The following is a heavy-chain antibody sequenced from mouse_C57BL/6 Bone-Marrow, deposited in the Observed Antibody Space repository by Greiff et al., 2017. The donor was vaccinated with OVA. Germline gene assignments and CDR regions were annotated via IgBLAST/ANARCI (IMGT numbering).Heavy chain of an antibody. CDR3: ARGRVYYGSSYEDY. J-gene: IGHJ2*01. Sequence: VKLVESGAELARPGASVKLSCKASGYTFTSYGISWVKQSTGQGLEWIGEIYPRSGNTYYNEKFKGKATLTADKSSSTAYMELRSLTSEYSAVYFCARGRVYYGSSYEDYWGQGTTLTVSS. CDR1: GYTFTSYG. CDR2: IYPRSGNT. V-gene: IGHV1-81*01. D-gene: IGHD1-1*01.